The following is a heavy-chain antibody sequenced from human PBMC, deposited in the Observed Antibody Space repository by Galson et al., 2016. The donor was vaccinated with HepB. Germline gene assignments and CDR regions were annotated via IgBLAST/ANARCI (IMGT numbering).Heavy chain of an antibody. CDR2: IYHSGTT. CDR3: ARGVTGTPYFDF. CDR1: GVSISSGTW. Sequence: SETLSLTCAVSGVSISSGTWWTWVRQTPGKGLEWLGEIYHSGTTNNNLSLISRVTMSVDKSNNQFSLKMTSVTAEDTAVYYCARGVTGTPYFDFWGQGALVTVSS. J-gene: IGHJ4*02. D-gene: IGHD2-21*02. V-gene: IGHV4-4*02.